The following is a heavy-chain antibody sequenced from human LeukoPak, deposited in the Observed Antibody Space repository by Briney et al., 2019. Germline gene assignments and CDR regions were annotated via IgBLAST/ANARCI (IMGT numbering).Heavy chain of an antibody. V-gene: IGHV4-38-2*02. CDR1: GYSISTGYY. CDR2: MYHSGST. CDR3: ARDPSLYYDILTGPGDFDY. J-gene: IGHJ4*02. D-gene: IGHD3-9*01. Sequence: SETLSLTCTVSGYSISTGYYWGWIRQPPGKGLEWIGSMYHSGSTYYNPSLKSRVTISVDTSKNQFSLKLSSVTAADTAVYYCARDPSLYYDILTGPGDFDYWGQGTLVTVSS.